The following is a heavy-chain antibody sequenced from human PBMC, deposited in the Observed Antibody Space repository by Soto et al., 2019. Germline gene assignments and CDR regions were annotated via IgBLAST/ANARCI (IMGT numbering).Heavy chain of an antibody. CDR1: GVTFSSYA. Sequence: XGSLKLSCAVSGVTFSSYAMSWVRQAPGRGLEWVSAISGSGGSTYYADSVKGRFTISRDNSKNTLYLQMNSLRAEDTAVYYCAKLPLYYDFWSGYYLGDYWGQGTLVTVSS. CDR3: AKLPLYYDFWSGYYLGDY. CDR2: ISGSGGST. D-gene: IGHD3-3*01. V-gene: IGHV3-23*01. J-gene: IGHJ4*02.